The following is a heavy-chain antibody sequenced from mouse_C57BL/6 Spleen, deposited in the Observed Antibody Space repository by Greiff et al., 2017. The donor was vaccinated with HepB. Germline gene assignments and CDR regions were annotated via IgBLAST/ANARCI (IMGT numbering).Heavy chain of an antibody. CDR2: IYPRSGNT. CDR1: GYTFTSYG. J-gene: IGHJ2*01. D-gene: IGHD2-3*01. CDR3: AREDGYYDY. Sequence: VQGVESGAELARPGASVKLSCKASGYTFTSYGISWVKQRTGQGLEWIGEIYPRSGNTYYNEKFKGKATLTADKSSSTAYMELRSLTSEDSAVYFCAREDGYYDYWGQGTTLTVSS. V-gene: IGHV1-81*01.